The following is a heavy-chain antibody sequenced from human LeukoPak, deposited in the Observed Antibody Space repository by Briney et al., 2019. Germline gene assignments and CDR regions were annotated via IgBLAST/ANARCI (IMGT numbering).Heavy chain of an antibody. CDR3: ARRNYYYDSSGYYYYFDY. D-gene: IGHD3-22*01. CDR2: IDPSDSYT. Sequence: GESLKISCKGSGYSFTSYWIGWVRQMPGKGLEWMGRIDPSDSYTNYSPSFQGHVTISADKSISTAYLQWSSLKDSDTAMYYCARRNYYYDSSGYYYYFDYWGQGTLVTVSS. J-gene: IGHJ4*02. V-gene: IGHV5-10-1*01. CDR1: GYSFTSYW.